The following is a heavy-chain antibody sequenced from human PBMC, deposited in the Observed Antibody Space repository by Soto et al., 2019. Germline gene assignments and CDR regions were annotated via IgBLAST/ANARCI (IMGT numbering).Heavy chain of an antibody. V-gene: IGHV1-69*06. CDR3: ATIYYYDSSGYQSYAFDI. D-gene: IGHD3-22*01. Sequence: GASVKVSCKASGGTFSSYAISWVRQAPGQGLEWMGGIIPIFGTANYAQKFQGRATITADKSTSTAYMELSSLRSEDTAVYYCATIYYYDSSGYQSYAFDIWGQGTMVTVSS. J-gene: IGHJ3*02. CDR1: GGTFSSYA. CDR2: IIPIFGTA.